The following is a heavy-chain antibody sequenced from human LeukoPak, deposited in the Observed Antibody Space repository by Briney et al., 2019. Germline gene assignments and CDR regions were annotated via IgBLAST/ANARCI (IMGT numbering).Heavy chain of an antibody. CDR2: IYYSGST. J-gene: IGHJ2*01. CDR3: ARRRPDHWYFDL. CDR1: GGSISTYY. Sequence: SETLSLTCTVSGGSISTYYWSWLRQPPGKGLEWIGYIYYSGSTNSNPSLKSRVTISVDTSKNQFSLKLSSVTAADTAVYYCARRRPDHWYFDLWGRGTLVTVSS. V-gene: IGHV4-59*08.